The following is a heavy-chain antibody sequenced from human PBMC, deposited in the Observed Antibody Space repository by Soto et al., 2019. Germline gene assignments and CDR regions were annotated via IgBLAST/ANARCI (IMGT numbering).Heavy chain of an antibody. CDR2: INPSGGST. D-gene: IGHD3-22*01. V-gene: IGHV1-46*01. J-gene: IGHJ6*02. CDR3: ARDRDYYDSSGSPSPYYYYGMDV. CDR1: GYTFTSYY. Sequence: ASVKVSCKASGYTFTSYYMHWVRQAPGQGLEWMGIINPSGGSTSYAQKFQGRVTMTRDTSTSTVYMELSSPRSEDTAVYYCARDRDYYDSSGSPSPYYYYGMDVWGQGTTVTVSS.